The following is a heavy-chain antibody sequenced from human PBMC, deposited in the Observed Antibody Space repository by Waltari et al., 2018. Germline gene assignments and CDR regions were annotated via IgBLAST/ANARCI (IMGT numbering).Heavy chain of an antibody. CDR1: GFTFSSYS. D-gene: IGHD4-17*01. Sequence: EVQLVESGGGLVKPGGSLRLSCAGSGFTFSSYSLNWGRRAPGKGVDWVSCISTSTKYIRYADAVKGRFTISRDNAKNSLYLQMNNLRAEDTAVYYCAPTAVTYDYWGQGILVTVSS. CDR2: ISTSTKYI. CDR3: APTAVTYDY. V-gene: IGHV3-21*01. J-gene: IGHJ4*02.